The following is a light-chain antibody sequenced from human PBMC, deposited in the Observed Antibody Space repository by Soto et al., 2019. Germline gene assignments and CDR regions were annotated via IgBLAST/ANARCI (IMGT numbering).Light chain of an antibody. J-gene: IGKJ4*01. CDR2: DAS. CDR1: QIVSSY. Sequence: EIVLTQSPATLSLSPGERATLSCRASQIVSSYLAWYQQKPGQAPMLLIYDASNRATGIPARFSGSGSGTDFTLTISSLEPEDFAIYYCQQRINWPLTFGGGTKVEIK. CDR3: QQRINWPLT. V-gene: IGKV3-11*01.